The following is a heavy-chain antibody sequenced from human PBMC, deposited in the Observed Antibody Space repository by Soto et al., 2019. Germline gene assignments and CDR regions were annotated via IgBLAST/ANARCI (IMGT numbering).Heavy chain of an antibody. V-gene: IGHV1-3*01. CDR2: INPGTGQK. Sequence: ASVKVSCKTSGYTFRSYAMHWVRQAPGQRLEWMGWINPGTGQKKYSQKMQGRVTITADESTSTAYMELSSLRSEDTAVYYCAREYSSSSSPVDYYGMDVWGQGTTVTVSS. CDR3: AREYSSSSSPVDYYGMDV. J-gene: IGHJ6*02. CDR1: GYTFRSYA. D-gene: IGHD6-6*01.